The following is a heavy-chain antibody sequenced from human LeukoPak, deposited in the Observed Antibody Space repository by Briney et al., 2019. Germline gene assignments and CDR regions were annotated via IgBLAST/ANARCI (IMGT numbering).Heavy chain of an antibody. D-gene: IGHD4-23*01. Sequence: PGGSLRLSCAASGFTFSSYSMNWVRQAPGKGLEWVSSISSSSSYIYYADSVKGRFTISRDNAKNSLYLQMNSLRAEDTAVYYCATYGANWGYYLDYWGQGTLVTVSS. J-gene: IGHJ4*02. CDR3: ATYGANWGYYLDY. CDR1: GFTFSSYS. V-gene: IGHV3-21*01. CDR2: ISSSSSYI.